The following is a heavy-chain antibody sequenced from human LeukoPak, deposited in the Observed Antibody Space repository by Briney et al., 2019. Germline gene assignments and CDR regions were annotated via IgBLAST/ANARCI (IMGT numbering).Heavy chain of an antibody. D-gene: IGHD6-13*01. J-gene: IGHJ3*02. CDR2: IYSGGST. Sequence: PGGSLRLSCAASGFTVSSNYMSWVRQAPGKGLEWVSVIYSGGSTYYADSVKGRFTISRDNSKNTLYLQMNSLRAEDTAVYYCASESQQLVTGDAFDIWGQGTMVTVSS. V-gene: IGHV3-53*01. CDR1: GFTVSSNY. CDR3: ASESQQLVTGDAFDI.